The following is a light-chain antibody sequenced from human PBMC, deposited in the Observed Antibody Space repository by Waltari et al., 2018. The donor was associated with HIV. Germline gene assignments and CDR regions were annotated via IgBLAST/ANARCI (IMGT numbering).Light chain of an antibody. CDR1: TIRTKN. J-gene: IGLJ3*02. V-gene: IGLV3-9*01. CDR2: NDR. CDR3: QVWHYSVV. Sequence: SYELTQPFSVSVALGQTVRITCGGSTIRTKNVHWYQQRPGQAPLLVIFNDRNRPSGIPERFSGSKSRNTATLTISGAQAGDEADYYCQVWHYSVVFGGGTKLTVL.